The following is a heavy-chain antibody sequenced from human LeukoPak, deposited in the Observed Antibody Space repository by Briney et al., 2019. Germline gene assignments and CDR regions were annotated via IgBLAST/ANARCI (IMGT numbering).Heavy chain of an antibody. CDR1: GYTFTVYY. D-gene: IGHD7-27*01. CDR3: ARDGNWGSLRGAFDI. Sequence: GGSVKGSCKASGYTFTVYYLHWVRQAPGQGLEWMGWINPNSGGSNYAQKFQGRVTMTRDTSISTAYMELSRLRSDDTAVYYCARDGNWGSLRGAFDIWGQGTIVTVSS. J-gene: IGHJ3*02. V-gene: IGHV1-2*02. CDR2: INPNSGGS.